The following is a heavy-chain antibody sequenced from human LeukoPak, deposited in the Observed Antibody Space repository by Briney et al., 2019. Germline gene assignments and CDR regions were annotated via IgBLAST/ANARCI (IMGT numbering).Heavy chain of an antibody. V-gene: IGHV1-69*01. D-gene: IGHD3-10*01. Sequence: SVKVSCKASGRTFSSYAISRVRQAPGQELEWMGGIIPLFGTANYAQKFQGRVTITADESTSTAYMELSSLRSEDTAVYYCARSATWFGELGDFDYWGQGTLVTVSS. CDR1: GRTFSSYA. J-gene: IGHJ4*02. CDR3: ARSATWFGELGDFDY. CDR2: IIPLFGTA.